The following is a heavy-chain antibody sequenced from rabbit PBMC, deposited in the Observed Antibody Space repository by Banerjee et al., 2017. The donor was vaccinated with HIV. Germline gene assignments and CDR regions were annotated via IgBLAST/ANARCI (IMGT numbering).Heavy chain of an antibody. D-gene: IGHD2-1*01. CDR3: ARVGFVDYGFDL. CDR2: IDAGSSVST. V-gene: IGHV1S40*01. Sequence: QSLEESGGDLVKPGASLTLTCTASGFDFSSNAMCWVRQAPGKGPEWIARIDAGSSVSTYYASWAKGRFTISKTSSTTVTLQMTSLTAADTANYFCARVGFVDYGFDLWGPGTLVTVS. J-gene: IGHJ4*01. CDR1: GFDFSSNA.